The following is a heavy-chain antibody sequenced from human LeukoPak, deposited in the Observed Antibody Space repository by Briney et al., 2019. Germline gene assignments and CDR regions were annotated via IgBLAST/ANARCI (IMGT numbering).Heavy chain of an antibody. CDR1: GFTFSNAW. CDR3: AKSGWGLLLQTYYYYYYGMDV. Sequence: GGSLRLSCAASGFTFSNAWMSWVRQAPGKGLEWVGRIKSKTDGGTTDYAAPVKGRFTISRDDSKNTLYLQMNSLRAEDTAVYYCAKSGWGLLLQTYYYYYYGMDVWGQGTTVTVSS. V-gene: IGHV3-15*01. D-gene: IGHD3-22*01. CDR2: IKSKTDGGTT. J-gene: IGHJ6*02.